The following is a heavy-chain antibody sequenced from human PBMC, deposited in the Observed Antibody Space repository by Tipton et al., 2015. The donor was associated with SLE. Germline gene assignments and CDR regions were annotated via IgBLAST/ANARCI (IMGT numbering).Heavy chain of an antibody. CDR1: GGSISSGGYY. CDR3: ARDVGYGSSGYYHRYFDY. V-gene: IGHV4-31*02. J-gene: IGHJ4*02. CDR2: IYYSGST. D-gene: IGHD3-22*01. Sequence: LRLSCTVSGGSISSGGYYWSWIRQHPGKGLEWIGYIYYSGSTYYNPSLKSRVTISVDTSKNQFSLKLSSVTAADTAVYYCARDVGYGSSGYYHRYFDYWGQGTLVTVSS.